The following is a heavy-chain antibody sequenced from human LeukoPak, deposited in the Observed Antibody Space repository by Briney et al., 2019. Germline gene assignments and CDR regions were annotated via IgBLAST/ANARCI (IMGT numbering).Heavy chain of an antibody. V-gene: IGHV3-30*04. CDR2: ISSDGSNK. Sequence: GGSLRLSCAASGFTFSSYAMHWVRQAPGKGLEWVAVISSDGSNKYYADSVKGRFTISRDNSKNTLYLQMNSLRAEDTAVYYCAKGGKWDVTPFDYWGQGTLVTVSS. J-gene: IGHJ4*02. D-gene: IGHD1-26*01. CDR1: GFTFSSYA. CDR3: AKGGKWDVTPFDY.